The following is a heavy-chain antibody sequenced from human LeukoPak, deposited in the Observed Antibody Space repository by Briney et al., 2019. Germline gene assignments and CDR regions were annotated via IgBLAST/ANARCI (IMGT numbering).Heavy chain of an antibody. Sequence: GGSLRLSCAASVFTFSSYEMNWVRQAPGKGLEWVSSISSRSTYIYYADSVKGRFTISRDNAKNSLYLQMNNLRAEDTAMFYCATSMAQDVDAFHIWGQGTMVTVSS. V-gene: IGHV3-21*01. CDR1: VFTFSSYE. J-gene: IGHJ3*02. CDR2: ISSRSTYI. D-gene: IGHD2-21*01. CDR3: ATSMAQDVDAFHI.